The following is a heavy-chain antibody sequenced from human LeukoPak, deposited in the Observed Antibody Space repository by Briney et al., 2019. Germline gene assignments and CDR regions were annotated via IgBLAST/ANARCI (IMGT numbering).Heavy chain of an antibody. V-gene: IGHV3-23*01. J-gene: IGHJ3*02. D-gene: IGHD3-22*01. Sequence: GGSLRLSCAASGFTFSSYAMSWVRQAPGKGLEWVSAISGSGGSTYYADSVKGRFTISRDNSKNTLYLQMNSLRAEDTAVYYCVKAGGRITMIVVVDDAFDIWGQGTMVTVSS. CDR1: GFTFSSYA. CDR2: ISGSGGST. CDR3: VKAGGRITMIVVVDDAFDI.